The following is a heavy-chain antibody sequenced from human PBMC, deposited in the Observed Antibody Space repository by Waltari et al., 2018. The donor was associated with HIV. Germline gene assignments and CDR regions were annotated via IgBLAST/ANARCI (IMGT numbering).Heavy chain of an antibody. D-gene: IGHD2-15*01. V-gene: IGHV7-4-1*02. CDR1: GYTFTEYD. J-gene: IGHJ3*02. CDR2: INTNTGNP. CDR3: ARVRSTPLYDAFDI. Sequence: QVQLVQSGSALKKPGASVKVSCKASGYTFTEYDMRWVRQAPGQGPEWMGWINTNTGNPTYAQGFTGHVVFSLDTSVSTAYLQINGLKAEDTAVYYCARVRSTPLYDAFDIWGQGTMVTVSS.